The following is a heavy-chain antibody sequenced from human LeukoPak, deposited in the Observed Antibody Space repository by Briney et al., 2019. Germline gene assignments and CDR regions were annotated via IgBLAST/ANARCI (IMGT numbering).Heavy chain of an antibody. Sequence: GGSLRLSWAASGSTFSSYWMSWVRQAPVKGLEWVANIKQDGSEKYYVDSVKGRFTISRDNAKNSLYLQMNSLRAEDTAVYYCARDDCSSISCYHNWFDPWGQGTLVTVSS. CDR1: GSTFSSYW. CDR3: ARDDCSSISCYHNWFDP. CDR2: IKQDGSEK. V-gene: IGHV3-7*01. D-gene: IGHD2-2*01. J-gene: IGHJ5*02.